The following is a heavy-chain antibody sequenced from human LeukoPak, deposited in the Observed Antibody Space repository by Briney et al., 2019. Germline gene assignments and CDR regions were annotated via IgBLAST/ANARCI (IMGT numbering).Heavy chain of an antibody. CDR1: GFTFSSYS. V-gene: IGHV3-48*01. D-gene: IGHD6-6*01. CDR3: ARSGSSKTFDY. Sequence: GGSLRLSCAASGFTFSSYSMNWVRQAPGKGLEWVSYISSSSSTIYYADSVKGRFTISRDSAKNSLYLQMNSLRAEDTAVYYCARSGSSKTFDYWGQGTLVTVSS. CDR2: ISSSSSTI. J-gene: IGHJ4*02.